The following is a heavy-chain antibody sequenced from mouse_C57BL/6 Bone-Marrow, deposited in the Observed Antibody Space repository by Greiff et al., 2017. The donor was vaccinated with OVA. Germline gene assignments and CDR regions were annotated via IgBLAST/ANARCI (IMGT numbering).Heavy chain of an antibody. D-gene: IGHD1-1*01. CDR2: IYPGDGDT. J-gene: IGHJ1*03. CDR3: ARSHGSSYRYFDV. CDR1: GYAFSSSW. Sequence: QVQLKQSGPELVKPGASVKISCKASGYAFSSSWMNWVKQRPGKGLEWIGRIYPGDGDTNYNGKFKGKATLTADKSSSTAYMQLSSLTSEDSAVYFCARSHGSSYRYFDVWGTGTTVTVSS. V-gene: IGHV1-82*01.